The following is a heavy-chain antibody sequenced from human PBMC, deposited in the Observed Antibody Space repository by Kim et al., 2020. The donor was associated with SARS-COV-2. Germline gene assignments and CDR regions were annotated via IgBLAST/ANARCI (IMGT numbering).Heavy chain of an antibody. D-gene: IGHD3-16*01. Sequence: GGSLRLSCAASGFTVSTNDMTWVRLAPGKGLEWVSVIFSGGSTYYADSVKGRFSISRDKSKNTLNLLMNGLRAEDSAVYYCAKLGGDGFAIWGQGARVT. J-gene: IGHJ3*02. CDR3: AKLGGDGFAI. CDR1: GFTVSTND. CDR2: IFSGGST. V-gene: IGHV3-66*01.